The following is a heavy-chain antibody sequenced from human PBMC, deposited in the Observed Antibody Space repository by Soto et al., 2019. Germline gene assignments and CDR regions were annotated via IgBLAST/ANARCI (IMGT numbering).Heavy chain of an antibody. J-gene: IGHJ5*02. Sequence: SETLSLTCAVSGGSISSSNWWSWVRQPPGKGLEWIGEIYHSGSTNYNPSLKSRVTISVDKSKNQFSLKLSSVTAADTAVYYCARRMIVVVITSGTRTKDWFDPWGQGTLVTVAS. CDR3: ARRMIVVVITSGTRTKDWFDP. CDR1: GGSISSSNW. D-gene: IGHD3-22*01. CDR2: IYHSGST. V-gene: IGHV4-4*02.